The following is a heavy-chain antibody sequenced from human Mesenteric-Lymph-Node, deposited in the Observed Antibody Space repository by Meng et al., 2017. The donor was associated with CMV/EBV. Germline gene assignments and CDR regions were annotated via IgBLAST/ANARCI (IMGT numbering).Heavy chain of an antibody. CDR1: GFTVSSHY. J-gene: IGHJ6*02. CDR3: AREEIVVVPAAITYYYYYGMDV. D-gene: IGHD2-2*02. Sequence: GESLKISCAASGFTVSSHYMSWVRQAPGKGLEWVSVIYTGGSTYYADSVKGRFTISRDNSKNTLYLQMNSLRAEDTAVYYCAREEIVVVPAAITYYYYYGMDVWGQGTTVTVSS. CDR2: IYTGGST. V-gene: IGHV3-53*01.